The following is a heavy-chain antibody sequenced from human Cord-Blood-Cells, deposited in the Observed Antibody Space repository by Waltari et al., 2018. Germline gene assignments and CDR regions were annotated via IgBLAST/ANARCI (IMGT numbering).Heavy chain of an antibody. J-gene: IGHJ3*02. CDR3: ARKYYDSSGLHAFDI. CDR2: LNAGNGNT. V-gene: IGHV1-3*01. CDR1: GYTFTSYA. D-gene: IGHD3-22*01. Sequence: QVQLVQSGAEVKKPGASVKVSCKASGYTFTSYAMHWVRQAPGQRLEWMGWLNAGNGNTKYSQKFQGRVTITRDTSASTAYMELSSLRSEDTAVYYCARKYYDSSGLHAFDIWGQGTMVTVSS.